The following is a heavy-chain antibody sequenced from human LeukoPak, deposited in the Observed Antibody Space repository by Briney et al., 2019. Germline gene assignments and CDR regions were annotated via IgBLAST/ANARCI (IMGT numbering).Heavy chain of an antibody. CDR1: GGSFSGYY. D-gene: IGHD2-2*01. V-gene: IGHV4-34*01. Sequence: SETLSLTCAVYGGSFSGYYWSWIRQPPGKGLEWIGEINHSGSTNYNPSLKSRVTISVDTSKNQFSLKLSSVTAADTAVYYCARGQKRYCSSTSCRNYYYYYMDVWGKGTTVTVSS. CDR2: INHSGST. J-gene: IGHJ6*03. CDR3: ARGQKRYCSSTSCRNYYYYYMDV.